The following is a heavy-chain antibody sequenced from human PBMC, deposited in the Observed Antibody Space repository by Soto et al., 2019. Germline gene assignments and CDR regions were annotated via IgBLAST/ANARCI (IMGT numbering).Heavy chain of an antibody. Sequence: ASVKVSCKASGYTFTSYGISWVRQAPGQGLDWMGWISAYNGNTKYAQDLQGRVTMTTDTSTSTAYMELRSLRSDDTAMYYCARFSGGSYNTYYFYYGMDVWGQGTTVTVSS. CDR3: ARFSGGSYNTYYFYYGMDV. CDR2: ISAYNGNT. J-gene: IGHJ6*02. V-gene: IGHV1-18*04. D-gene: IGHD2-15*01. CDR1: GYTFTSYG.